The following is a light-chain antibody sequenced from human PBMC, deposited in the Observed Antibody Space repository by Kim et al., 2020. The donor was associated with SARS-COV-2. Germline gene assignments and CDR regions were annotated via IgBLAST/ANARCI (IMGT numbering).Light chain of an antibody. Sequence: GQQLPRSCTGSGRDVGGYSHVSWHTEYPGKASKIRIYDVTKRPSGVSNRFSGAKSGNTASLTISGLQDEDEADYSCSSYTRTNTLVFGGGTQMT. CDR2: DVT. CDR1: GRDVGGYSH. CDR3: SSYTRTNTLV. J-gene: IGLJ2*01. V-gene: IGLV2-11*01.